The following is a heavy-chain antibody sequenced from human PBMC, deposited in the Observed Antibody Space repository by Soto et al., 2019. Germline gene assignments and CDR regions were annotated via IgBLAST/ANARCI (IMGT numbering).Heavy chain of an antibody. CDR2: ISAYNGNT. V-gene: IGHV1-18*01. Sequence: GASVTVSCKASVYTFTSYGISWVRQAPGQGLEWMGWISAYNGNTNYAQKLQGRVTMTTDTSTSTAYMELRSLRSDDTAVYYCAKGLVAAADTNDYYYGMDVWGQGTTVTVSS. CDR1: VYTFTSYG. J-gene: IGHJ6*02. CDR3: AKGLVAAADTNDYYYGMDV. D-gene: IGHD6-13*01.